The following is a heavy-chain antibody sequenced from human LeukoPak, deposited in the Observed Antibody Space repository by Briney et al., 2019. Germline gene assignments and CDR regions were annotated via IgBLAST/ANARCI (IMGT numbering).Heavy chain of an antibody. V-gene: IGHV3-33*01. J-gene: IGHJ4*02. CDR1: GFTFSSYG. Sequence: GRSLRLSCAASGFTFSSYGMHWVRQAPGKGLEWVAVIWYDGSNKYYADSVKGRFTISRDNSKNTLYLQMNSLRAEDTAVYYCARDTIAAAGTADYWGQGTLVTVCS. CDR2: IWYDGSNK. CDR3: ARDTIAAAGTADY. D-gene: IGHD6-13*01.